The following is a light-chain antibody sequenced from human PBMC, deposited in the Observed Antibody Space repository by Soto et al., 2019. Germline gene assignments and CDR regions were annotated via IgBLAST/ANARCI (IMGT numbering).Light chain of an antibody. CDR2: GAS. CDR3: QQYGSLLWT. CDR1: QSVSSTY. J-gene: IGKJ1*01. V-gene: IGKV3-20*01. Sequence: IVLTQSPGTLSLSPGDRATLSCRASQSVSSTYLAWYQQKPGQAPRLLIYGASSRATGIPDRFSGSGSGTDFTLTISRLEPEDFAVYYCQQYGSLLWTFGQGTKVDIK.